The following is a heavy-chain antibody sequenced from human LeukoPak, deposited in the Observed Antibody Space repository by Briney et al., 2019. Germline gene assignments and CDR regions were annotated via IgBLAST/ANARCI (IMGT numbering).Heavy chain of an antibody. Sequence: SETLSLTCAVYGGSFSGYYWSWIRQPPGKGLEWIGEINHSGSTNYNPSLKSRVTISVDTSKNQFSLKLSSVTAADTAVYYCARGTVTHYASLHWFDPRGQGTLVTVSS. CDR1: GGSFSGYY. D-gene: IGHD4-17*01. J-gene: IGHJ5*02. CDR2: INHSGST. V-gene: IGHV4-34*01. CDR3: ARGTVTHYASLHWFDP.